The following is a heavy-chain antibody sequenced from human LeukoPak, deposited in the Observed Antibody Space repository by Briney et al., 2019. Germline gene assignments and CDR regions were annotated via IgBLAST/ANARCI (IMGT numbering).Heavy chain of an antibody. V-gene: IGHV1-2*02. CDR3: ARAGYSGQPA. J-gene: IGHJ5*02. D-gene: IGHD5-12*01. CDR2: INPKNGGT. CDR1: GYTFSDFY. Sequence: ASVKVSCKASGYTFSDFYMHWVRQAPGQVLEWMGWINPKNGGTNYAQKFKDRVIMTRDTSINTAYMELKRLRSDDTAVYYCARAGYSGQPAWGQGTLATASS.